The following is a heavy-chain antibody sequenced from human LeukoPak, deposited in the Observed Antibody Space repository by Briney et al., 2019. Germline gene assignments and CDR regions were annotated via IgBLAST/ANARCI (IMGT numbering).Heavy chain of an antibody. J-gene: IGHJ4*02. D-gene: IGHD6-19*01. CDR3: AGGRSSVLGY. V-gene: IGHV4-39*01. CDR1: GGSISSGDYS. CDR2: IYCSGST. Sequence: PSETLSLTCTVSGGSISSGDYSWSWIRQPPGKGLEWIGSIYCSGSTYYNPSLKSRVTISVDTSKNQFSLKLSSVTAADTAVYYCAGGRSSVLGYWGQGTLVTVSS.